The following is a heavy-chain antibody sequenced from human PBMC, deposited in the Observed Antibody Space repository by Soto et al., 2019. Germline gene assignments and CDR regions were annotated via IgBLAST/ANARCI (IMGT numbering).Heavy chain of an antibody. Sequence: QVQLQESGPGLVKPSQTLSLTCTVSGGSISSGGYYWSWIRQHPGKGLEWIGYIYYSGSTYYNPSLNGRVTISVDTSKNQFSLKLSSVTAADTAVYYWARGRSSTSPYPIGYWGQGTLVTVSS. J-gene: IGHJ4*02. CDR2: IYYSGST. CDR1: GGSISSGGYY. V-gene: IGHV4-31*03. D-gene: IGHD2-2*01. CDR3: ARGRSSTSPYPIGY.